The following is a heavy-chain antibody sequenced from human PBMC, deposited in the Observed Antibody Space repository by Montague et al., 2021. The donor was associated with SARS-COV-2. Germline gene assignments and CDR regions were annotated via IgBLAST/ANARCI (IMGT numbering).Heavy chain of an antibody. V-gene: IGHV2-70*01. J-gene: IGHJ4*02. D-gene: IGHD3-9*01. Sequence: PALVKPTKTLTLTCTFSGFSLSTSGMCVSWIRQPPGKALEWLALIDWDDDKYYSTSLKTRLTISKDTPKNQVVLTMTNMDPVDTATYYCARIRDYDILTGSYSGFDYWGQGTLVTVSS. CDR3: ARIRDYDILTGSYSGFDY. CDR1: GFSLSTSGMC. CDR2: IDWDDDK.